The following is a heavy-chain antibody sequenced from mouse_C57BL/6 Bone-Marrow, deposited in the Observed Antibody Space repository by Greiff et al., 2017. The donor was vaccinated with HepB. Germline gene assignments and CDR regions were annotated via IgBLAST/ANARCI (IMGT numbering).Heavy chain of an antibody. D-gene: IGHD3-2*02. CDR2: IDPENGDT. CDR1: GFNIKDDY. J-gene: IGHJ2*01. Sequence: EVQGVESGAELVRPGASVKLSCTASGFNIKDDYMHWVKQRPEQGLEWIGWIDPENGDTEYASKFQGKATITADTSSNTAYLQLSSLTSEDTAVYYCTYSSTHWGQGTTLTVSS. V-gene: IGHV14-4*01. CDR3: TYSSTH.